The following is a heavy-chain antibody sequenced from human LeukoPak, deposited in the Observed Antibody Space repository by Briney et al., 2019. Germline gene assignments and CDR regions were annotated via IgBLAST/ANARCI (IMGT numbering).Heavy chain of an antibody. CDR1: GFTFSSYS. D-gene: IGHD6-19*01. CDR2: INWNGAST. CDR3: ARAYTGYSSGWYFDY. Sequence: PGGSLRLSCAASGFTFSSYSMNWVRQAPGKGLEWVSGINWNGASTGYADSVKGRFTISRDNAKNSLYLQMNSLRAEDTALYYCARAYTGYSSGWYFDYWGQGTLVTVSS. V-gene: IGHV3-20*04. J-gene: IGHJ4*02.